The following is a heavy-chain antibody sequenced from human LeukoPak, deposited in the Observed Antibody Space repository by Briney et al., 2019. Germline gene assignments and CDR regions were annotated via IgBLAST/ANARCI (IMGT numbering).Heavy chain of an antibody. J-gene: IGHJ3*02. CDR1: GGSISSSNW. Sequence: SETLSLTCAVSGGSISSSNWWSWVRQPPGKGLEWIGEIYHSGSTNYNPSLKSRVTISADKSKNQFSLKLSSVTAADTAVYYCARQYYYDSSGSARSDAFDIWGQGTMVTVSS. V-gene: IGHV4-4*02. CDR2: IYHSGST. CDR3: ARQYYYDSSGSARSDAFDI. D-gene: IGHD3-22*01.